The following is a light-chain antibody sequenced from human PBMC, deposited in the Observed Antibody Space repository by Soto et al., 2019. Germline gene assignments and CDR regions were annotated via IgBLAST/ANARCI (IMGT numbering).Light chain of an antibody. V-gene: IGKV3-11*01. CDR2: DAS. Sequence: EIELTQSPATLSLSPGQRATLSCRASQSVSNYLAWYQQKPGQAPRLLIYDASNRATGIPARFSGSGSGTDFTLTINSLEPEDFAVYYCQQRDNRTFGQGTKVEIK. J-gene: IGKJ1*01. CDR1: QSVSNY. CDR3: QQRDNRT.